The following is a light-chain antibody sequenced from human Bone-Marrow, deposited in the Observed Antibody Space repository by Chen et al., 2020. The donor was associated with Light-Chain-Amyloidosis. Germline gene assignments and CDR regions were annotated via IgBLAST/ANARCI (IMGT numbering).Light chain of an antibody. CDR3: QTYANATHV. CDR2: GNT. CDR1: SSNIGEGND. J-gene: IGLJ1*01. Sequence: QSVLTQPPSVSGAPGPQVTILCTWSSSNIGEGNDVHWYQQLPGTTPKLLIYGNTNRLSGVPRRFSGSKSGNSASLVISGLQPDDEADYQCQTYANATHVFGTGTKVIVL. V-gene: IGLV1-40*01.